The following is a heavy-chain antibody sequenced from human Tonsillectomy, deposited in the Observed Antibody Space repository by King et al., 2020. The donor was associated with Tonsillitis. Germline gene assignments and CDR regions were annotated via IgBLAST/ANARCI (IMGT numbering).Heavy chain of an antibody. Sequence: VQLVQSGPEVKKPGASVTVSCKASGYTFVSYGFSWVRQAPGQGLEWMGWTHPNNGKTHYIQKVQCRVTMTTDTSTNTSYMELRSLRSDDTAVYYCVRTCTSETVNCWSDYWGQGTLVTVSS. D-gene: IGHD1-20*01. CDR2: THPNNGKT. CDR3: VRTCTSETVNCWSDY. V-gene: IGHV1-18*04. CDR1: GYTFVSYG. J-gene: IGHJ4*02.